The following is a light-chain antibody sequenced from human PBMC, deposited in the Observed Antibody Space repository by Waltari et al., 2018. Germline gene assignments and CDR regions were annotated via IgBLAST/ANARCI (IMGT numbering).Light chain of an antibody. CDR2: DVS. V-gene: IGLV2-14*01. CDR1: SSDVGFYNY. J-gene: IGLJ3*02. Sequence: QSALTQPASVSGSPGQSITISCTGTSSDVGFYNYVSWYQQHPGKAPKLMIYDVSERPSGVSNRVSGPKSGNTASLTISGLQAEDEADYYCNSYAGSSSWVFGGGTKLTVL. CDR3: NSYAGSSSWV.